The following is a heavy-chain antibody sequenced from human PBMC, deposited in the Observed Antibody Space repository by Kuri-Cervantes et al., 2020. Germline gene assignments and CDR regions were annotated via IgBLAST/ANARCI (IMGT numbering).Heavy chain of an antibody. D-gene: IGHD6-6*01. CDR3: ARRGRYSSSSDFDS. CDR1: GYSISSGYY. J-gene: IGHJ4*02. V-gene: IGHV4-38-2*01. CDR2: IYYSGST. Sequence: GSLRLSCAVSGYSISSGYYWGWVRQPPGKGLEWIGTIYYSGSTYYHPSLKSRVTISVDTSKNQFSLKLSSVTAADTAVYYCARRGRYSSSSDFDSWGQGTLVTVSS.